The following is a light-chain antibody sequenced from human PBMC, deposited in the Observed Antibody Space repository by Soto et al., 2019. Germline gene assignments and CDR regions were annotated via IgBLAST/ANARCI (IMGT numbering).Light chain of an antibody. Sequence: EIVLTQSPGTLSLSPGERATLSCRASQSISNYLAWYQHKPGQAPRLLTSDASERASGVPARFSGSGSWTDFSLTISSLATYEFDVYYWPQRSRWPPLTFGGGTTVEIK. CDR1: QSISNY. CDR3: PQRSRWPPLT. V-gene: IGKV3-11*01. J-gene: IGKJ4*01. CDR2: DAS.